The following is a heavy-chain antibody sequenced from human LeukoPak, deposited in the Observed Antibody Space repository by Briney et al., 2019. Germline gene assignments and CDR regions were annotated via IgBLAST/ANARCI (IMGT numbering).Heavy chain of an antibody. D-gene: IGHD3-16*01. CDR1: GFTFSSYW. CDR2: INGDGSST. V-gene: IGHV3-74*01. CDR3: ARVRWGGLYYFDY. Sequence: GGSLRLSCAASGFTFSSYWMHWVRQAPGRGLVWVSRINGDGSSTNYADSVKGRFTISRDNAKNTLYLQMNSLRAEDTAVYYCARVRWGGLYYFDYWGQGTLVTVSS. J-gene: IGHJ4*02.